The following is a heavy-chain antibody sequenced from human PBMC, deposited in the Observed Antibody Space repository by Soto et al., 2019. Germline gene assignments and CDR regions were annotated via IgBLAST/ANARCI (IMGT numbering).Heavy chain of an antibody. CDR2: IYYSGST. D-gene: IGHD2-15*01. Sequence: QVQLQESGPGLVKPSQTLSLTCTVSGGSISSGGYYWSWIRQHPGKGLEWIGYIYYSGSTYYNPSLKSRVTISVDTSKSQFSLKLSSVTAADTAVYYCARVGCSGGSCYSHYYYGMDVWGQGTTVTVSS. CDR1: GGSISSGGYY. CDR3: ARVGCSGGSCYSHYYYGMDV. V-gene: IGHV4-31*03. J-gene: IGHJ6*02.